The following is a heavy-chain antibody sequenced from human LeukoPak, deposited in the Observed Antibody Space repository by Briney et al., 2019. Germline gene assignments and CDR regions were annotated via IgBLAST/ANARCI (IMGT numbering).Heavy chain of an antibody. CDR3: ARVDRQYYFDY. Sequence: GGSLRLSCAASGFTFSSYSMNWVRQAPGKGLEWVSSISSSSSYIYYADSVKGRFTISRDNAKNSLYLQMNSLRAEDTAVYYCARVDRQYYFDYWGQGTLVTVSS. V-gene: IGHV3-21*01. J-gene: IGHJ4*02. CDR2: ISSSSSYI. CDR1: GFTFSSYS. D-gene: IGHD3/OR15-3a*01.